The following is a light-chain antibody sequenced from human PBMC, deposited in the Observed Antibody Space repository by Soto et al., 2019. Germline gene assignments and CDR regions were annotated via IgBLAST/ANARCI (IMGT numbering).Light chain of an antibody. CDR3: KHYGSSHFVT. J-gene: IGKJ3*01. CDR2: GAS. V-gene: IGKV3-20*01. CDR1: QSVSSSY. Sequence: EIVLTQSPGTLSLSPGERATLSCRASQSVSSSYLAWYQQKPGQAPRLLIYGASSRATGIPDRLSGSGSGTDFTLTISRLEHKDFAVYYCKHYGSSHFVTFGPETKVDIK.